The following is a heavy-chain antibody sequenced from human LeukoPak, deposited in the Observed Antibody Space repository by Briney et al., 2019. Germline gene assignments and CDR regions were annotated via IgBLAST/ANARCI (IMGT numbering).Heavy chain of an antibody. Sequence: GRSLRLSCAASGFTFDDYAMHWVRQAPGKGLEWVSSISSSSSYIYYADSVKGRFTISRDNAKNSLYLQMNSLRAEDTAVYYCARSASMWDYGSGSYYVYWGQGTLVTVSS. CDR3: ARSASMWDYGSGSYYVY. CDR1: GFTFDDYA. D-gene: IGHD3-10*01. V-gene: IGHV3-21*01. CDR2: ISSSSSYI. J-gene: IGHJ4*02.